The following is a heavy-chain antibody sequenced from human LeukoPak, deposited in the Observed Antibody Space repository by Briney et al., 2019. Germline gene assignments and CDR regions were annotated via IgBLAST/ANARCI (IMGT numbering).Heavy chain of an antibody. Sequence: ASVKVSCKASGYTFTGYYIHWVRQAPGQGLEWMGWINPNSGDTNYAQKFQGRVTMTRDTSITTAYMELRMLKSDDTAVYYCARDMDTGPDLFDYWGQGTLVTVSS. CDR2: INPNSGDT. J-gene: IGHJ4*02. D-gene: IGHD5-18*01. CDR3: ARDMDTGPDLFDY. CDR1: GYTFTGYY. V-gene: IGHV1-2*02.